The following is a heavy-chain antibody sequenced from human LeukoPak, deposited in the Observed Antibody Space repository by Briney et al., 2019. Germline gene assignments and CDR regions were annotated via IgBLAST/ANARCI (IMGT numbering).Heavy chain of an antibody. CDR3: ARELRQTGWPRYYFDY. V-gene: IGHV1-2*02. CDR1: GYTFSGYY. Sequence: ASVTVSCKASGYTFSGYYIHWVRQAPGQGLEWMGWMNPNSGGTDYAQKFQGRVTMTRDTSISTAYMELSSLRSDDTAVYYCARELRQTGWPRYYFDYWGQGTLVTVSS. J-gene: IGHJ4*02. CDR2: MNPNSGGT. D-gene: IGHD3-16*01.